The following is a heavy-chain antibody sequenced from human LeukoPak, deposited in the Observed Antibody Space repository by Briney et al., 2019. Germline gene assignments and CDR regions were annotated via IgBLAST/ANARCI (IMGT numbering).Heavy chain of an antibody. J-gene: IGHJ3*02. V-gene: IGHV4-31*03. Sequence: SETLSLTCTVSGGSISSRGYYWSWIRQYPGKGLEWIGYIYYSGSTFYNPSLKSRATISVDTSKNQFSLKVSSVTAADTAVYYCARDHTRRDGYTLGAFDIWGQGTMVSVSS. CDR1: GGSISSRGYY. CDR2: IYYSGST. D-gene: IGHD5-24*01. CDR3: ARDHTRRDGYTLGAFDI.